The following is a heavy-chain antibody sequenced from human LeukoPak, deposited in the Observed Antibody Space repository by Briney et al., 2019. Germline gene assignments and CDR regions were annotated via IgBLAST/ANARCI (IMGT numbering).Heavy chain of an antibody. J-gene: IGHJ4*02. Sequence: GGSLRLSCAASGFTFSSYAMHWVRQAPGKGLEWVAVISYDGSNKYYADSVKGRFTISRDNAKNSLYLQMNSLRAEDTAVYYCASRGMITFGGVIVSFGFDYWGQGTLVTVSS. D-gene: IGHD3-16*02. V-gene: IGHV3-30-3*01. CDR2: ISYDGSNK. CDR1: GFTFSSYA. CDR3: ASRGMITFGGVIVSFGFDY.